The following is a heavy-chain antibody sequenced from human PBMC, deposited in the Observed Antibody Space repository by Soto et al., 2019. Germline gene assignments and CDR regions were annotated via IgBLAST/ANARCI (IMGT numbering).Heavy chain of an antibody. J-gene: IGHJ4*02. D-gene: IGHD3-10*01. CDR2: FDAGNRIT. CDR1: GNSFTTYS. Sequence: ASVKVSCKASGNSFTTYSLHWVRQAPGQSLEWMGWFDAGNRITKFSQKFQGRITISRDTSASTAYMEVRSLRSEDTAIYFCAGYASCSYLGNWGQGTPVTVS. V-gene: IGHV1-3*01. CDR3: AGYASCSYLGN.